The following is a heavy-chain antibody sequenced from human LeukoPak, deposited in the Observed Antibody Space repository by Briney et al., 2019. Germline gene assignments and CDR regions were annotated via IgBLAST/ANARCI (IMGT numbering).Heavy chain of an antibody. Sequence: GGSLRLSCAASGFTFSNAWMSWVRQAPGKGLEWVSYISSSSSTIYYADSVKGRFTISRDNAKNSLYLQMNSLRAEDTAVYYCARYAWFGEIPAFDIWGQGTMVTVSS. CDR1: GFTFSNAW. V-gene: IGHV3-48*04. J-gene: IGHJ3*02. CDR3: ARYAWFGEIPAFDI. D-gene: IGHD3-10*01. CDR2: ISSSSSTI.